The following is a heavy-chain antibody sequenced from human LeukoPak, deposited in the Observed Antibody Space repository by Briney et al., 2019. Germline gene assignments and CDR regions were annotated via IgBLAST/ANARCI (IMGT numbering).Heavy chain of an antibody. J-gene: IGHJ6*02. V-gene: IGHV1-18*01. CDR2: ISAYNGNT. Sequence: ASVKVSCKASGYTFTSYGISWVRQAPGQGLKWMGWISAYNGNTNYAQKLQGRVTMTTDTSTSTAYMELRSLRSDDTAVYYCARDLIVVVAANSYYYYGMDVWGQGTTVTVSS. CDR1: GYTFTSYG. CDR3: ARDLIVVVAANSYYYYGMDV. D-gene: IGHD2-15*01.